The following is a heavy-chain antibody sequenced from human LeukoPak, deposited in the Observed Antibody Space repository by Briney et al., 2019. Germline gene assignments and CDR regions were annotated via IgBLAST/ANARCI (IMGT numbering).Heavy chain of an antibody. V-gene: IGHV3-30-3*01. CDR1: GFSFSSYA. CDR3: ARDGSFWRGYPYYFDY. Sequence: GGSLRLSCAASGFSFSSYAMHWVRQAPGKGLEWVAVISYDGDSNNKYYADSVKGRFTISRDNSKHTLFLQVNSLRAEDTAVYYCARDGSFWRGYPYYFDYWGQGTLVTVSS. CDR2: ISYDGDSNNK. D-gene: IGHD3-3*01. J-gene: IGHJ4*02.